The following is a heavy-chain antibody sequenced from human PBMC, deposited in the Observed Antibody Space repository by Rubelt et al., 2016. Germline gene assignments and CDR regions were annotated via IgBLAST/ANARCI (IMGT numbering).Heavy chain of an antibody. V-gene: IGHV3-21*01. CDR3: ALVPGNY. J-gene: IGHJ4*02. Sequence: EVQLVESGGGLVQPGRSLRLSCAASGFTFDDYAMHWVRQAPGKGLEWVSSISGRSNYIYYDDSVKGRLTMSRDNAKNSLYLQMNSLRAEDTALYYCALVPGNYWGQGTLVTVSS. CDR2: ISGRSNYI. D-gene: IGHD2-8*02. CDR1: GFTFDDYA.